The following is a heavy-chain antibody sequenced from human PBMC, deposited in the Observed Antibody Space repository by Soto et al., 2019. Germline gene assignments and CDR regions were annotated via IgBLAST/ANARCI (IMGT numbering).Heavy chain of an antibody. V-gene: IGHV5-51*01. D-gene: IGHD3-22*01. J-gene: IGHJ4*02. CDR2: IYPGDSDT. Sequence: PGESLQISFQGSGHICRNYWIGWLRQLPGKGLEWMGIIYPGDSDTRYSPSFQGQVTITVDKSINTAYLQWSRLKASDTAIYYCARQRLWGTSGYYYFENWGQGTLVTVSS. CDR3: ARQRLWGTSGYYYFEN. CDR1: GHICRNYW.